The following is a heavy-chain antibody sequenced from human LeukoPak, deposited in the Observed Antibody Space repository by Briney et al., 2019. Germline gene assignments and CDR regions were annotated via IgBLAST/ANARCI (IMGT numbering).Heavy chain of an antibody. CDR1: GYTFTGYY. D-gene: IGHD3-9*01. CDR2: INPNSGGT. V-gene: IGHV1-2*02. Sequence: ASVKVSCKASGYTFTGYYMHWVRQAPGQGLEWMGWINPNSGGTNYAQKFQGRVTMTRDTSISTAYMELSRLRSDDTAVYYCARDDRTILRRGPIDYWGQGTLVTVSS. J-gene: IGHJ4*02. CDR3: ARDDRTILRRGPIDY.